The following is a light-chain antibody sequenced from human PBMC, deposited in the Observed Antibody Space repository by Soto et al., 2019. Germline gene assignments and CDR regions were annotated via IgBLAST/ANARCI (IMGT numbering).Light chain of an antibody. V-gene: IGKV1-12*01. CDR1: QGIRSW. Sequence: DIQMTQSPSSVSASVGDRVTITCRASQGIRSWLAWYQQKPGHAPKLLIYLASSLQSGAPSRFSGSGSGTDFTLTISSLQPEDFATYYCLQTDSFPWTFGQGTKVEIK. J-gene: IGKJ1*01. CDR2: LAS. CDR3: LQTDSFPWT.